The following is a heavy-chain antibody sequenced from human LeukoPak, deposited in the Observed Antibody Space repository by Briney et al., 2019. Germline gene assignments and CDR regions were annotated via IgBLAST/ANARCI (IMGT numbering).Heavy chain of an antibody. CDR1: GGSISSSSYY. D-gene: IGHD3-22*01. J-gene: IGHJ4*02. CDR3: ARQVWGYYDSSGYQPLFDY. V-gene: IGHV4-39*01. Sequence: PSETLSLTCTVSGGSISSSSYYWGWIRQPPGKGLEWIGSIYYSGSTYYNPSLKSRVTISVDTSKSQFSLKLSSVTAADTAVYYCARQVWGYYDSSGYQPLFDYWGQETLVTVSS. CDR2: IYYSGST.